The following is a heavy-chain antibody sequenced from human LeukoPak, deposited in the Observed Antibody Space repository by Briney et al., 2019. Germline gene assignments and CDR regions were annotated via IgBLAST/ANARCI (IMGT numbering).Heavy chain of an antibody. V-gene: IGHV1-2*02. J-gene: IGHJ5*02. Sequence: ASVKVSCKASGYTFTGYYMHWVRQAPGQGLEWMGWINPNSGGTNYAQKFQGRVTMTRDTSISTAYMELSRLRSDDTAVYYCAREALPHIDILTGYGTYWFDPWGQGTLVTVSS. CDR3: AREALPHIDILTGYGTYWFDP. CDR2: INPNSGGT. CDR1: GYTFTGYY. D-gene: IGHD3-9*01.